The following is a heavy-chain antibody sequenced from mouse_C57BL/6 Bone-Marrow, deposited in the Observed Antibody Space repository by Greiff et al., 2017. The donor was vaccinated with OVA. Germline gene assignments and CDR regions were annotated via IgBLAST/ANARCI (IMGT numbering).Heavy chain of an antibody. D-gene: IGHD1-1*01. Sequence: EVKLQESGPGMVKPSQSLSLTCTVTGYSITSGYGWHWIRHFPGNKLEWMGYISYSGSTNYNPSLKSRISITHDTSKNHFFLKLNSVTTEDTATYYCARELRFYYFDYWGQGTTLTVSS. V-gene: IGHV3-1*01. CDR3: ARELRFYYFDY. CDR2: ISYSGST. CDR1: GYSITSGYG. J-gene: IGHJ2*01.